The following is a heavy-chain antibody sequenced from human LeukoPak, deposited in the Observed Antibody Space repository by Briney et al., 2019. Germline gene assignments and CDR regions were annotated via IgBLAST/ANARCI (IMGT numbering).Heavy chain of an antibody. CDR2: INPNNGGT. CDR1: GYTFTGYY. J-gene: IGHJ3*02. V-gene: IGHV1-2*02. Sequence: ASVKVSCKASGYTFTGYYMQWVRQAPGQGLEWMGWINPNNGGTNYAQKFQGRVTMTRDTSISTAYMKLSRLRSDDTAVYYCASWGYNWNHSPEREAFDIWGQGTMVTVSS. CDR3: ASWGYNWNHSPEREAFDI. D-gene: IGHD1-14*01.